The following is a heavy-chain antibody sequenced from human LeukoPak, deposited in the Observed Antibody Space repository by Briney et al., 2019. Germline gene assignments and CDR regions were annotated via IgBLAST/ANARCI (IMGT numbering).Heavy chain of an antibody. CDR3: AREARQTAAPDY. V-gene: IGHV1-69*06. J-gene: IGHJ4*02. CDR2: FIPIFVTA. CDR1: ETTFTTYA. D-gene: IGHD2-2*01. Sequence: TSVKVSGKALETTFTTYAITWVAQAPGQGLKGMGGFIPIFVTANYAQKFQGRVTITADKSTSTAYMELSSLRSEDTAVYYCAREARQTAAPDYWGQGTLVTVSS.